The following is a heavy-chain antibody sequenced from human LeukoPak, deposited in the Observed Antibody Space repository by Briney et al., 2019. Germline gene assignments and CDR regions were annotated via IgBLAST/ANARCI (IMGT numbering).Heavy chain of an antibody. CDR1: GGSISSGNYY. CDR2: IHTRGST. J-gene: IGHJ4*02. CDR3: ARDRDTAMPYYFDS. Sequence: SETLSLTCTVSGGSISSGNYYWSWIRQPAGKTLEWIGRIHTRGSTNYNPSLKSRVSISIDTSKNQFSLKLSSVTAADTAVYYCARDRDTAMPYYFDSWGQGTLVTVSS. V-gene: IGHV4-61*02. D-gene: IGHD5-18*01.